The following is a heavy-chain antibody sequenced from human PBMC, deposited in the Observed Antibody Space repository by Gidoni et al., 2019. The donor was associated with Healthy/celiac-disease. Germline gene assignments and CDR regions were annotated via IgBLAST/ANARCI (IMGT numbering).Heavy chain of an antibody. Sequence: QVQLQESGPGLVKPSETLSLTCTVSGGSISSYYWSWIRQPPGKGLEWIGYIYYSGSTNYNPSLKSRVTISVDTSKNQFSLKLSSVTAADTAVYYCARVRPDYGGNMVDYWGQGTLVTVSS. CDR2: IYYSGST. CDR1: GGSISSYY. D-gene: IGHD4-17*01. CDR3: ARVRPDYGGNMVDY. V-gene: IGHV4-59*01. J-gene: IGHJ4*02.